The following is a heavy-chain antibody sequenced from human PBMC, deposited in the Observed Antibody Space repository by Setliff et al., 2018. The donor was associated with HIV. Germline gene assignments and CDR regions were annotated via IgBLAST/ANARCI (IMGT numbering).Heavy chain of an antibody. J-gene: IGHJ6*03. CDR2: IIPILGVA. D-gene: IGHD5-18*01. V-gene: IGHV1-69*02. Sequence: ASVKVSCKASRSTFNSHTINWVRQAPGQGLDWMGRIIPILGVANYAQRFQGKVTITADKSTSTAYMELTSLKASDTAMYYCARHKADTAMVRYYYYYYMDVWGKGTTVTVSS. CDR1: RSTFNSHT. CDR3: ARHKADTAMVRYYYYYYMDV.